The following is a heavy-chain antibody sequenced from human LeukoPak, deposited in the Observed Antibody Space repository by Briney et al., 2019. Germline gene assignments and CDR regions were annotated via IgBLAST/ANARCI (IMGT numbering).Heavy chain of an antibody. Sequence: PSETLSLTCAVYGGSFSGYYWSWIRQPPGKGLEWIGEINHSGSTNHNPSLKSRVTISVDTSKNQFSLKLSSVTAADTAVYYCARSYDFWRKCNNWFDPWGQGTLVTVSS. CDR1: GGSFSGYY. D-gene: IGHD3-3*01. CDR2: INHSGST. V-gene: IGHV4-34*01. J-gene: IGHJ5*02. CDR3: ARSYDFWRKCNNWFDP.